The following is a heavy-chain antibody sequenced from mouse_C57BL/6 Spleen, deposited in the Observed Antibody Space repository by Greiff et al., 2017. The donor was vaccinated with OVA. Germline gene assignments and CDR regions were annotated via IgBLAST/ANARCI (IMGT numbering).Heavy chain of an antibody. J-gene: IGHJ4*01. CDR2: IYPGDGDT. CDR1: GYAFSSYW. D-gene: IGHD4-1*01. V-gene: IGHV1-80*01. CDR3: ARLTAGDYYAMDY. Sequence: QVQLQQSGAELVKPGALVKISCKASGYAFSSYWMNWVKQRPGKGLEWIGQIYPGDGDTNYNGKFKGKATLTADKSSSTAYMQLSSLTSEDSAVYFCARLTAGDYYAMDYWGQGTSVTVSS.